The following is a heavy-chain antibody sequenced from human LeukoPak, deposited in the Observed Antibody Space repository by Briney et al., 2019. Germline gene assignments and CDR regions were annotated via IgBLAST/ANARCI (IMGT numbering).Heavy chain of an antibody. Sequence: GGSLRLSCAVSGLTFSSYSMNWVRQAPGKGLEWVSHISESSSSKHYADSVRGRFTVSRDNAKNSLYLQMNSLRAEDTAVYYCARESEGGTGTSCPDYWGQGTLVTVSS. CDR2: ISESSSSK. V-gene: IGHV3-48*01. D-gene: IGHD2-2*01. CDR3: ARESEGGTGTSCPDY. J-gene: IGHJ4*02. CDR1: GLTFSSYS.